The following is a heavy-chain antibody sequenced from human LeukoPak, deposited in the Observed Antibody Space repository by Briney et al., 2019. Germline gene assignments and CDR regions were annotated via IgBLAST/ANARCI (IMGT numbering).Heavy chain of an antibody. V-gene: IGHV4-39*07. CDR3: ARDRKRAGHSSGYYYQPAYYFDY. D-gene: IGHD3-22*01. J-gene: IGHJ4*02. CDR2: IYYSGST. CDR1: GGSISSSSYY. Sequence: SETLSLTCTVSGGSISSSSYYWGWIRQPPGKGLEWIGSIYYSGSTYYNPSLKSRVTISVDTSKNQFSLKLSSVTAADTAVYYCARDRKRAGHSSGYYYQPAYYFDYWGQGTLVTVSS.